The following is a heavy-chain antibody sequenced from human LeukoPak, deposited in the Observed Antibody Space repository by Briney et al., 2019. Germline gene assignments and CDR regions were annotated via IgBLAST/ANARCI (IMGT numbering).Heavy chain of an antibody. CDR1: GFTFSSYG. Sequence: GGSLRLSCAASGFTFSSYGMNWVRQAPGKGLEWVAVIWYDGSNKYYADSVKGRFTISRDNAKNSLYLQMNSLRDEDTAVYYCARAAPGHYGDYSDYWGQGTLVTVSS. D-gene: IGHD4-17*01. V-gene: IGHV3-33*01. CDR3: ARAAPGHYGDYSDY. J-gene: IGHJ4*02. CDR2: IWYDGSNK.